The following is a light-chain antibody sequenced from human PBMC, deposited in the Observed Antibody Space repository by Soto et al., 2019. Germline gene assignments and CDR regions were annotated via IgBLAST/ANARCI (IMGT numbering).Light chain of an antibody. V-gene: IGKV3-20*01. J-gene: IGKJ1*01. CDR2: GAS. Sequence: EIVLKPSPGTLSLSPGERATLSCRASQSVSSSYLAWYQQKPGQAPRLLIYGASSRATGIPDRFSGSGSGTDFTLTISRLEPEDFAVYYCQQYGSSPQTFGQGTKVDIK. CDR3: QQYGSSPQT. CDR1: QSVSSSY.